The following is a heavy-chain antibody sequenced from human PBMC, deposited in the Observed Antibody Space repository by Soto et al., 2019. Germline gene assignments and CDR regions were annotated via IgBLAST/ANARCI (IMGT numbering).Heavy chain of an antibody. D-gene: IGHD4-4*01. V-gene: IGHV1-3*01. J-gene: IGHJ4*02. CDR2: ITPGTGNT. CDR1: GYTFTTYT. Sequence: ASVKVSCKASGYTFTTYTMHWLRQAPGQRLEWMGWITPGTGNTKYSQKFQDRVTITRDTSASTAYMELHSLRTEDTAVYYCASGQTVAGFTIFDYWGQGTLVTVSS. CDR3: ASGQTVAGFTIFDY.